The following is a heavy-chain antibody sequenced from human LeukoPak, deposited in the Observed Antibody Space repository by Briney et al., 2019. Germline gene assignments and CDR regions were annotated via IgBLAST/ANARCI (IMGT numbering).Heavy chain of an antibody. CDR3: ARAVVEAIVPDY. J-gene: IGHJ4*02. D-gene: IGHD1-26*01. CDR2: IKQDGSEK. CDR1: GFTFSSYW. Sequence: PGGSLRLSCAASGFTFSSYWMSWVREAPGKGLEWVANIKQDGSEKYYVDSVKGRFTISRDNAKNSLYLQMNSLRADDTAVYYCARAVVEAIVPDYWGQGTLVTVSS. V-gene: IGHV3-7*01.